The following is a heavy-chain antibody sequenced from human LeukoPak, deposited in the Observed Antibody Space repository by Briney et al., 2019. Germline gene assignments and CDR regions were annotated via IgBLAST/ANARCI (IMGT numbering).Heavy chain of an antibody. J-gene: IGHJ4*02. CDR2: MNPNSGNT. CDR1: GYTFTSYD. CDR3: ARIGRGRGYSSSTSCYTLDY. V-gene: IGHV1-8*01. D-gene: IGHD2-2*02. Sequence: ASVKVSCKASGYTFTSYDINWVRQATGQGLEWMGWMNPNSGNTGYAQKFQGRVTMTRNTSISTAYMELSSLRSEDTAVYYCARIGRGRGYSSSTSCYTLDYWGQGTLVTVSS.